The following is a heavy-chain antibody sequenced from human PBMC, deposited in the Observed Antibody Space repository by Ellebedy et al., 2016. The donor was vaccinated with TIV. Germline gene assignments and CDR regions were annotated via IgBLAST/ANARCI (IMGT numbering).Heavy chain of an antibody. CDR3: ARHLGYSSGWSAGENWFDP. D-gene: IGHD6-13*01. CDR1: GGSISNYY. CDR2: IYSGGDT. J-gene: IGHJ5*02. Sequence: GSLRLSXTVSGGSISNYYWSWIRQSAGKGLEWIGRIYSGGDTYYNPSLQSRVTFSIDTSKNQFSLRLTSVTAADTAVYYCARHLGYSSGWSAGENWFDPWGQGTLVNVSS. V-gene: IGHV4-4*07.